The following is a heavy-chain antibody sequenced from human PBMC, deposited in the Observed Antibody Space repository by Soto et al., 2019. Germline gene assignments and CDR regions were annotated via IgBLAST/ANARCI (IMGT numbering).Heavy chain of an antibody. V-gene: IGHV1-69*13. D-gene: IGHD4-17*01. CDR2: IIPIFGTA. J-gene: IGHJ4*02. CDR1: GGTFSSYA. CDR3: ASGFMTTATFDY. Sequence: GASVKVSCKASGGTFSSYAISWVRQAPGQGLEWMGGIIPIFGTANYAQKFQGRVTITADESTSTAYMELSSLRSEDTAVYYCASGFMTTATFDYWGQGTLVTVSS.